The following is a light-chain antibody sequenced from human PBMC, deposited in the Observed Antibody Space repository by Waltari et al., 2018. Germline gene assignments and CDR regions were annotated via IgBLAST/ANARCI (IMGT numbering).Light chain of an antibody. CDR1: SSDVGSYNL. CDR2: GGS. V-gene: IGLV2-23*01. Sequence: QSALTQPASVSGSPGQSITISCTGTSSDVGSYNLVSWYQQPPGKAPKLMLYGGSKRPSGVSNRFSGSKSGNTASLTISGLQAEDEAEYYCLLYYGGTWVFGGGTKLTVL. CDR3: LLYYGGTWV. J-gene: IGLJ3*02.